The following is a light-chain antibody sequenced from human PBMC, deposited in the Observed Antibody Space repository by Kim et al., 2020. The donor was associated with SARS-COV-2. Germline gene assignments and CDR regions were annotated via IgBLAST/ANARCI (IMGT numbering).Light chain of an antibody. CDR2: SSY. V-gene: IGKV1-6*01. J-gene: IGKJ1*01. CDR3: LQDYNYSWT. CDR1: QGIGSD. Sequence: GETVTVTCRASQGIGSDLGWYQQRPGQAPKLLIYSSYILESGVPSRFSGSGFGTEFTLTITSLRPEDFATYYCLQDYNYSWTFGQGTKL.